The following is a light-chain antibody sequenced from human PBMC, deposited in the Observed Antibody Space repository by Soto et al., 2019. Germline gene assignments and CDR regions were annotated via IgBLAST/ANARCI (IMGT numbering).Light chain of an antibody. CDR3: QQANSFPPPLT. Sequence: DIQMTQSPSSVSASVGDRVTITCRAGRGIGSWLAWYQQKPGKAPKLLIYAASSLQSGVPSRFSGSGSGTDFTLTISSLQPEDFATYYCQQANSFPPPLTFGGGTKVEIK. CDR2: AAS. J-gene: IGKJ4*01. CDR1: RGIGSW. V-gene: IGKV1-12*01.